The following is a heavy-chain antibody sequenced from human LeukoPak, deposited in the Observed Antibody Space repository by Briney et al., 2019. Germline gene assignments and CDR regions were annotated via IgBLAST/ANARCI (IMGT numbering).Heavy chain of an antibody. D-gene: IGHD3-10*01. J-gene: IGHJ4*02. CDR3: ARGRGDGSFDY. CDR2: ISYDGSNK. V-gene: IGHV3-30*04. Sequence: PGRSLRLSCAASGFTFSSYAMHWVRQAPGKGLEWVAVISYDGSNKYYADSVKGRFTISRDNSKNTLYLQMNSLRAEDTAVYYCARGRGDGSFDYWGQGTLVTVSS. CDR1: GFTFSSYA.